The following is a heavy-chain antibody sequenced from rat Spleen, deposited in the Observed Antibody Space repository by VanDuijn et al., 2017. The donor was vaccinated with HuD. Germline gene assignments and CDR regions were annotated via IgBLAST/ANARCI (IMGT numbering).Heavy chain of an antibody. J-gene: IGHJ2*01. CDR1: GFTFSDYN. D-gene: IGHD1-4*01. CDR2: ISYDGSST. CDR3: AREAGLPFHYFDY. V-gene: IGHV5-7*01. Sequence: EVQLVESGGGLVQPGRSLKLSCAASGFTFSDYNMAWVRQAPKKGLEWVATISYDGSSTYYRDSVKGRFTISRDIAKSTLYLQMDSLRSEDTATYYCAREAGLPFHYFDYWGQGVMVTVSS.